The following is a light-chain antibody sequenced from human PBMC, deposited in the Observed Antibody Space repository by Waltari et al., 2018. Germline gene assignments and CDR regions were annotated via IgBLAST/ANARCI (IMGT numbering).Light chain of an antibody. CDR3: QQLKSYPIT. Sequence: DIQMTQSPSTLSASVGDRVTITCRASQSISTWLAWYQQKPGKAPKLLIYDASSLEGGVPSRFSGSGSGTEFTLTISCLQPDDSATYYCQQLKSYPITFGQGTRLEIK. J-gene: IGKJ5*01. CDR2: DAS. V-gene: IGKV1-5*01. CDR1: QSISTW.